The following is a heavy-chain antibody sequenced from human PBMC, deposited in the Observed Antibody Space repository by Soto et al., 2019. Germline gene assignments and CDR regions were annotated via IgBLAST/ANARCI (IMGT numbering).Heavy chain of an antibody. J-gene: IGHJ6*03. CDR2: IYYSGST. Sequence: SETLSLTCTVSGGSISSSSYYWGWIRQPPGKGLEWIGSIYYSGSTYYNPSLKSRVTISVDTSKNQFSLKLSSVTAADTAVYYCARHIPAAFHYYYYYYMDVWGKGTTVTVSS. CDR3: ARHIPAAFHYYYYYYMDV. CDR1: GGSISSSSYY. D-gene: IGHD2-2*01. V-gene: IGHV4-39*01.